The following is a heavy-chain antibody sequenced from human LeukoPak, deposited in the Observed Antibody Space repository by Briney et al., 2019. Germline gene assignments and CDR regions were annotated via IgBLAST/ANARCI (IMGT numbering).Heavy chain of an antibody. CDR1: GGSISSYY. D-gene: IGHD4-17*01. V-gene: IGHV4-59*01. J-gene: IGHJ6*02. Sequence: SETLSLTCTVSGGSISSYYWSWIRQPPGKGLEWIGYIYYSGSTNYNPSLKSRVTISVDTSKNQFSLKLSSVTAADTAVYYCARSTVTTHGMDVWGQGTPVTVSS. CDR2: IYYSGST. CDR3: ARSTVTTHGMDV.